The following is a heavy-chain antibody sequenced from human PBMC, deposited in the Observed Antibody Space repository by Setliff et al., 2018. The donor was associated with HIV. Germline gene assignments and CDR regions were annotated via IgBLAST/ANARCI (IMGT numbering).Heavy chain of an antibody. CDR1: GYTFTGYY. CDR3: ARRMRYCSGGSCYSYWYFDL. D-gene: IGHD2-15*01. J-gene: IGHJ2*01. V-gene: IGHV1-2*02. CDR2: INPNSGGT. Sequence: GASVKVSCKASGYTFTGYYMHWVRQAPGQGLEWMGWINPNSGGTNYAQKFQGRVTMTRDTSISTAYMELSRLRSDDTAVYYCARRMRYCSGGSCYSYWYFDLWGRGTLVTVSS.